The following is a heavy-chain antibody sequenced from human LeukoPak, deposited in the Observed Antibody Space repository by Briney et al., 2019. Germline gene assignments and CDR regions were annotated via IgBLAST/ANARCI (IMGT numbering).Heavy chain of an antibody. V-gene: IGHV3-23*01. J-gene: IGHJ6*02. CDR3: AKDQRYWAV. CDR1: GFTFSNYA. Sequence: PGGSLRLSCAVSGFTFSNYAMTWVRQAPGKGLEWVAGISTSGGDTYYADSVKGRFTIPRDNSKNTVFLQMNSLRAEDTAVYFCAKDQRYWAVWGQGTTVTVSS. D-gene: IGHD3-9*01. CDR2: ISTSGGDT.